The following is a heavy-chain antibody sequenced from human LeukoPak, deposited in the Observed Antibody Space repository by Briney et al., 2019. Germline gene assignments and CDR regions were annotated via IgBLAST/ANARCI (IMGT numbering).Heavy chain of an antibody. D-gene: IGHD3-16*02. Sequence: SETLSLTCAVSGASVSSHYWSWIRQPPGKGLEWIGYIYYSGSTNYNPSLKSRVTISVDTSKNQFSLKLSSVTAADTAVYYCARAESDYVWGSYRGFDYWGQGTLVTVSS. V-gene: IGHV4-59*02. CDR3: ARAESDYVWGSYRGFDY. CDR1: GASVSSHY. J-gene: IGHJ4*02. CDR2: IYYSGST.